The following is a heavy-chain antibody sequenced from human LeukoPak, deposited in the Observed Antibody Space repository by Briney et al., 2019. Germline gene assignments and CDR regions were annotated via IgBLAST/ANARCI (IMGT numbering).Heavy chain of an antibody. CDR3: ARDRALYSSRGYYYTEDDY. J-gene: IGHJ4*02. CDR2: ISAYNGNT. D-gene: IGHD3-22*01. V-gene: IGHV1-18*01. Sequence: ASVKVSCKASGYTFTSYGISWVRQAPGQGLEWMGWISAYNGNTNYAQKLQGRVTMTTDTSTSTAYMELRSLRADDTALYYCARDRALYSSRGYYYTEDDYWGQGTLVTVSS. CDR1: GYTFTSYG.